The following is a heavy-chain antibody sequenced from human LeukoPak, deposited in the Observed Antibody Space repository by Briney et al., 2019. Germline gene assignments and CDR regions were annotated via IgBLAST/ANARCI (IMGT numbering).Heavy chain of an antibody. J-gene: IGHJ4*02. V-gene: IGHV3-23*01. CDR3: ARDGTYYYDSSGSQGGENY. D-gene: IGHD3-22*01. Sequence: PGGSLRLSCAASGFTFSNYTMAWVRQAPGEGLEWVSTITGSGGGTYYADSVTGRFTISRDNAKNSLYLQINSLRAEDTAVYYCARDGTYYYDSSGSQGGENYWGQGTLVTVSS. CDR2: ITGSGGGT. CDR1: GFTFSNYT.